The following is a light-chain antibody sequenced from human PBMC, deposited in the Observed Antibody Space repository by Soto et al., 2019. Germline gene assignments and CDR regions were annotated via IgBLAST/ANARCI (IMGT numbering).Light chain of an antibody. Sequence: DIQMTQSPSSLSASVGDRVTIICRSSQSISSYLNWYQQKPGKAPKLLIYAASSLQSGVPSRFSGSGSGTDFTLTISSLQPEDFATYYCQQSYSTPPITVGPVTRLEIK. V-gene: IGKV1-39*01. CDR2: AAS. J-gene: IGKJ5*01. CDR1: QSISSY. CDR3: QQSYSTPPIT.